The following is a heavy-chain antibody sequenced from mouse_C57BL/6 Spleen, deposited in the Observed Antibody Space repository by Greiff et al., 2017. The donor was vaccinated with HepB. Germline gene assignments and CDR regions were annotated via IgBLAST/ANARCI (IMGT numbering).Heavy chain of an antibody. CDR2: IAPSDSYT. D-gene: IGHD1-1*01. CDR1: GYTFTSYW. CDR3: AKHGSSFDYFDY. J-gene: IGHJ2*01. V-gene: IGHV1-69*01. Sequence: VQLQHPGAELVMPGASVKLSCKASGYTFTSYWMHWVKQRPGQGLEWIGEIAPSDSYTNYNQKFKGKSTLTVDKSSSTAYMQLSSLTSEDSAVYYCAKHGSSFDYFDYWGQGTTLTVSS.